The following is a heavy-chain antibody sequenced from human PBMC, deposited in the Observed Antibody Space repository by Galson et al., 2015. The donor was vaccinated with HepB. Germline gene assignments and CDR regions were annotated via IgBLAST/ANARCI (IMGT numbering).Heavy chain of an antibody. CDR1: GGTFSSYA. V-gene: IGHV1-69*13. Sequence: SVKVSCKASGGTFSSYAISWVRQAPGQGLEWMGGIIPIFGTANYAQKFQGRVTITADESTSTAYMELSSLRSEDTAVYYCARSALMVRGKFDPWGQGTLVTVSS. D-gene: IGHD3-10*01. CDR2: IIPIFGTA. J-gene: IGHJ5*02. CDR3: ARSALMVRGKFDP.